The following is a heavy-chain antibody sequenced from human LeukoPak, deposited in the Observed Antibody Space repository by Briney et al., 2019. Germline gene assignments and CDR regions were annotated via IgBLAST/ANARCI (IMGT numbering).Heavy chain of an antibody. J-gene: IGHJ6*03. CDR2: IYYSGST. Sequence: SETLSLTCTVSGGSISGHYWSWIRQPPGKGLEWIGYIYYSGSTDYNPSLMSRVTISVDTSKNQISLKLSSVTAADTAVYYCAGIVVPAAINLRDYYYYYMDVWGKGTTVTISS. CDR3: AGIVVPAAINLRDYYYYYMDV. D-gene: IGHD2-2*01. V-gene: IGHV4-59*11. CDR1: GGSISGHY.